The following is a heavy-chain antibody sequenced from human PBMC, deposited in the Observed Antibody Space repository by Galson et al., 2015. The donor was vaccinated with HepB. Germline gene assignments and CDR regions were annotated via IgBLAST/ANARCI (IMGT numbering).Heavy chain of an antibody. CDR1: GYTFTSYA. CDR2: IKVGNDNT. V-gene: IGHV1-3*01. J-gene: IGHJ5*02. Sequence: SVKVSCKASGYTFTSYAMHWVRQAPGQSLEWMGWIKVGNDNTKFSQKFQGRVTITRDTSASAAYMELSSLRSEDTAVYYCARGGYCSGGSCYSGRWFDPWGQGTLVTVYS. D-gene: IGHD2-15*01. CDR3: ARGGYCSGGSCYSGRWFDP.